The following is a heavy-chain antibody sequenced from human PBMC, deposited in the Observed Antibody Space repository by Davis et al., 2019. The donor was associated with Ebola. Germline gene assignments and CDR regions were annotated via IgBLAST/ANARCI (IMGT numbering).Heavy chain of an antibody. CDR2: IYPADSDT. CDR3: AKYSGYDSSIDY. V-gene: IGHV5-51*01. D-gene: IGHD5-12*01. J-gene: IGHJ4*02. Sequence: PGGSLRLSCKTSGYTFTNYWIGWVRQVPGKGLEWMGVIYPADSDTRYSPSFQGQVTISVDKSINTAYLQWSSLKAADTAMYYCAKYSGYDSSIDYWGQGTLVTVSS. CDR1: GYTFTNYW.